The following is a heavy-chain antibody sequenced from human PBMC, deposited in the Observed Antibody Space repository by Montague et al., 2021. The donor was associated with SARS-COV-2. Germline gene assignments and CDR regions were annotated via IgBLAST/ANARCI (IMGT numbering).Heavy chain of an antibody. CDR1: SDSISTDNW. Sequence: SETLSLTCVVSSDSISTDNWWTWARLPPGKGLERVGEIYHTGSTKYKPSIKSRVSMSVDKYWNQFSLRLTSVTAADTAIYYCARKGSGRSGLAYWGQGTLVTVSS. V-gene: IGHV4-4*02. CDR3: ARKGSGRSGLAY. CDR2: IYHTGST. J-gene: IGHJ4*02. D-gene: IGHD1-26*01.